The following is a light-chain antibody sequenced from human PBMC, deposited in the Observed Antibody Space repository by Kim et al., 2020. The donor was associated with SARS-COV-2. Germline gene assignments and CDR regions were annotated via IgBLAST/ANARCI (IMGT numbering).Light chain of an antibody. CDR2: GRN. V-gene: IGLV3-19*01. Sequence: SSELTQDPVVSVALGQTVRITCQGDSLRSYSATWYQQKPRQDPVLVIDGRNHRPSGIPDRFSGSASGNTASLTISGTQAEDEADFYCQSRDSGGRVMFGGGTKLTVL. CDR1: SLRSYS. CDR3: QSRDSGGRVM. J-gene: IGLJ3*02.